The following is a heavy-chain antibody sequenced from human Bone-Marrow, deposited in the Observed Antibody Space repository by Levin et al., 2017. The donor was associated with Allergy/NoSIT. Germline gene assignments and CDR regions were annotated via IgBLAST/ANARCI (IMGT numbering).Heavy chain of an antibody. CDR1: GDSFTRYW. CDR2: ICPGDSDT. D-gene: IGHD3-10*01. CDR3: VRHGLVVRALDVMDV. Sequence: PAGSLKISCRVSGDSFTRYWIAWVRQLPGQGLEWMGIICPGDSDTRYSPSFQGQVTMSADKSTDTAYLQWRTLKASDTATYYCVRHGLVVRALDVMDVWGQGTTVTV. V-gene: IGHV5-51*01. J-gene: IGHJ6*02.